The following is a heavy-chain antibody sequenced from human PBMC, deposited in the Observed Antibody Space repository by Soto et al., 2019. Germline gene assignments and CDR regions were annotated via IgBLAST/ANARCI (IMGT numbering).Heavy chain of an antibody. CDR2: INAGNGNT. J-gene: IGHJ4*02. CDR1: GYTFTSYA. V-gene: IGHV1-3*01. Sequence: ASVKVSCKAPGYTFTSYAMHWVRQAPGQRLEWLGWINAGNGNTKYSQKFQGRVTITRDTSASTAYMKQSSLRSEDTAVYYCAIWGAYCGGDCYSALRYWGQGTLVTVSS. D-gene: IGHD2-21*02. CDR3: AIWGAYCGGDCYSALRY.